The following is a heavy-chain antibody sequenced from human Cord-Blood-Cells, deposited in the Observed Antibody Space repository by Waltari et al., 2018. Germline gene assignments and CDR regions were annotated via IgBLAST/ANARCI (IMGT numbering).Heavy chain of an antibody. V-gene: IGHV5-51*01. CDR2: IYPGDSDT. CDR1: GSSFTIYW. D-gene: IGHD7-27*01. CDR3: ARPGSPSIPGPLDY. J-gene: IGHJ4*02. Sequence: EVQLVQSGAEVKKPGESLKISCKGSGSSFTIYWFGWVRPMPGKGLDGMGIIYPGDSDTRYSPSFQGQVTISDDKSISTAYLQWSSLKASDTAMYYCARPGSPSIPGPLDYWGQGTLVTVSS.